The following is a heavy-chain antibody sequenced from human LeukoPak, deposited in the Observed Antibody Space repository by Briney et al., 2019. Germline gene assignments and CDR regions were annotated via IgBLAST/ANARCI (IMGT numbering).Heavy chain of an antibody. CDR3: ARPDYGGNSGAFDI. CDR1: GYTFTSYD. CDR2: MNPNSGNT. J-gene: IGHJ3*02. V-gene: IGHV1-8*01. D-gene: IGHD4-23*01. Sequence: ASVKVSCKASGYTFTSYDINSVRHATGQGLEWMGWMNPNSGNTGYAQKFQGRVTMTRNTAISTAYMELSSLRCEDTAVYYCARPDYGGNSGAFDIWGQGTVVTVSS.